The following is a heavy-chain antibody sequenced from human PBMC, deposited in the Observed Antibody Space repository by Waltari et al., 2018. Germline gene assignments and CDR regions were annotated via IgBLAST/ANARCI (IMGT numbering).Heavy chain of an antibody. CDR2: INQRGRA. CDR3: ARGTTIFGLRWFDP. CDR1: GVSFSDYF. D-gene: IGHD3-3*01. V-gene: IGHV4-34*01. Sequence: QVQLQQWGAGLLKPSETLSLTCTVYGVSFSDYFWTWIRQPPGKGLEWIGEINQRGRAKYTPSLMSRVTISVDTSKNQISLKMNSMSAADTAVYYCARGTTIFGLRWFDPWGQGTLVTVSS. J-gene: IGHJ5*02.